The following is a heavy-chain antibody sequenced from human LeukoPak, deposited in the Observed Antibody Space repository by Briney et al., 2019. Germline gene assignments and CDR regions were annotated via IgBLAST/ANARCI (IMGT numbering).Heavy chain of an antibody. D-gene: IGHD3-22*01. CDR1: GGSITGYY. J-gene: IGHJ4*02. Sequence: SETLSLTCTVSGGSITGYYWNWIRQPAGQGREWLGRVYSSGVGNYNPSLTSRVTMSVDTSKNQFSPKLTSLTAADTAVYYCAREEFLHEIDSSGYFVYWGQGTLVTVSS. CDR3: AREEFLHEIDSSGYFVY. CDR2: VYSSGVG. V-gene: IGHV4-4*07.